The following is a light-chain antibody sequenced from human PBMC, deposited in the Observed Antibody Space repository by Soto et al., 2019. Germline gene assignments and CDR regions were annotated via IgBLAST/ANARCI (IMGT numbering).Light chain of an antibody. CDR1: QSINTW. V-gene: IGKV1-5*01. Sequence: DIQMTQSPSTLSASVGDRVTITCRASQSINTWLAWYQQKPGKAPKLLIYDASSLESGVPSRFSGSGSGTEFTLTVSSLQPDDFATYYCQQYNSYSWTLGQGTKVDIK. CDR3: QQYNSYSWT. CDR2: DAS. J-gene: IGKJ1*01.